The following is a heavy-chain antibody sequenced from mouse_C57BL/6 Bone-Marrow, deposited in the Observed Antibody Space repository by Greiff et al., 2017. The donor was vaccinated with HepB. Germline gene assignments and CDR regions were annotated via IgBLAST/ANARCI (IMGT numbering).Heavy chain of an antibody. D-gene: IGHD2-1*01. Sequence: EVKLVESGGDLVKPGGSLKLSCAASGFTFSSYGMSWVRQTPDKRLEWVATISSGGSYTYYPDSVKGRFTITSDNAKNTLYLQMSSLKTEDTAMYYCARRGGNYNFDYWGQGTTLTVSS. CDR2: ISSGGSYT. CDR1: GFTFSSYG. J-gene: IGHJ2*01. CDR3: ARRGGNYNFDY. V-gene: IGHV5-6*02.